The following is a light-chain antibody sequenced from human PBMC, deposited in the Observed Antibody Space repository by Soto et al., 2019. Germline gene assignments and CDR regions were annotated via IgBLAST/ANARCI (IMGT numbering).Light chain of an antibody. CDR1: RFTFAHSY. Sequence: QFAPSQPTSEPRTSALSVSMSFCRVRFTFAHSYGRWYQQYPGAARKVLMYRIDQGSCVVRERFSGSKSGASASLTIIGLRPEDEAQYYCPEYNGNWNGWVFGGGIK. CDR2: RID. CDR3: PEYNGNWNGWV. J-gene: IGLJ2*01. V-gene: IGLV1-47*01.